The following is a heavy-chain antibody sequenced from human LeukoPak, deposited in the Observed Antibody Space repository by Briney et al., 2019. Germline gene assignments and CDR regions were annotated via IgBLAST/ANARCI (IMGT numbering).Heavy chain of an antibody. J-gene: IGHJ4*02. Sequence: PGGSLRLSCAASGLTLSNYYMSWIRQAPGKGLEWVSYISNIGSTTHHADSVKGRFTISRDNAKNSLYLQMNSLRAEDTAVYYCASDISNKGFDYWGQGTLVTASS. CDR3: ASDISNKGFDY. CDR2: ISNIGSTT. D-gene: IGHD3-3*02. V-gene: IGHV3-11*04. CDR1: GLTLSNYY.